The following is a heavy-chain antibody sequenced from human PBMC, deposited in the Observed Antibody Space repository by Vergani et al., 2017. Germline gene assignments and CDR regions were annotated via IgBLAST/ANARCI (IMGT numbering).Heavy chain of an antibody. J-gene: IGHJ4*02. CDR2: ISSSSSYI. CDR1: GFTFSSSS. D-gene: IGHD3-3*01. V-gene: IGHV3-21*01. Sequence: EVQLLESGGGLVQPGGSLRLSCAASGFTFSSSSMNWVRQAPGKGLEWVSSISSSSSYIYYADSVKGRFTISRDNAKNSLYLQMNSLRAEDTAVYYCAKVGGRLRSVVYYFDYWGQGTLVTVSS. CDR3: AKVGGRLRSVVYYFDY.